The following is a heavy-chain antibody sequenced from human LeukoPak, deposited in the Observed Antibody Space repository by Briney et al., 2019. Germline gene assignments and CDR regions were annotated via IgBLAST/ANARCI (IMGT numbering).Heavy chain of an antibody. J-gene: IGHJ4*02. D-gene: IGHD4-17*01. CDR2: ISAYNGNT. Sequence: ASVKVSCKASGYTYTSYGISWVRQATGQWLEWMGWISAYNGNTNYAQKLQGRVTMTTDTSTSTAYMELRSLRSDDTAVYYCAREATVTIIVFDYWGQGTLVTVSS. V-gene: IGHV1-18*01. CDR3: AREATVTIIVFDY. CDR1: GYTYTSYG.